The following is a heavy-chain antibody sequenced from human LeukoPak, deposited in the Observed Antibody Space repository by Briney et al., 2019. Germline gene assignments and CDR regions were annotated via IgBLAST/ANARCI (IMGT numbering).Heavy chain of an antibody. CDR2: MNPNSGNT. J-gene: IGHJ6*03. D-gene: IGHD2/OR15-2a*01. V-gene: IGHV1-8*03. Sequence: EASVKVSCKASGYTFTSYDINWVRQATGQGLEWMGWMNPNSGNTGYAQKFQGRVTITRNTSISTAYMELSSLRSEDTAVYYCARAQSEVITFYPPYYYMDVWGKGTTVTVSS. CDR1: GYTFTSYD. CDR3: ARAQSEVITFYPPYYYMDV.